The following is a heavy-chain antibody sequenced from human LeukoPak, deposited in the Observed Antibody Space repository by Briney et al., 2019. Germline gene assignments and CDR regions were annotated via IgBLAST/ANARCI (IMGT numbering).Heavy chain of an antibody. CDR3: ARDPSGYFNY. Sequence: SETLSLTCTVSGGSISSYYWSWIRQPPGKGLEWIGYIYYSGSTNYNPSLKSRVTISVDTSKNQFSLRLSSVTAADTAVYYCARDPSGYFNYWGQGTLATVSS. CDR1: GGSISSYY. J-gene: IGHJ4*02. CDR2: IYYSGST. D-gene: IGHD3-22*01. V-gene: IGHV4-59*01.